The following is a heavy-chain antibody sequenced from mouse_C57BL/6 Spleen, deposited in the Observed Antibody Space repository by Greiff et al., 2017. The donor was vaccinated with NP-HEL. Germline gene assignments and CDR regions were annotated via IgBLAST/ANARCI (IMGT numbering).Heavy chain of an antibody. CDR2: ISTGGGST. CDR3: ASHSNSRIFAY. V-gene: IGHV5-12*01. CDR1: GFTFSDYY. Sequence: EVKLVESGGGLVQPGGSLKLSCAASGFTFSDYYMYWVRQTPEKRLEWVAYISTGGGSTYYPDTVKGRFTISRDNAKNTLYLQMSRLKSEDTAMYYCASHSNSRIFAYWGQGTLVTVSA. D-gene: IGHD2-5*01. J-gene: IGHJ3*01.